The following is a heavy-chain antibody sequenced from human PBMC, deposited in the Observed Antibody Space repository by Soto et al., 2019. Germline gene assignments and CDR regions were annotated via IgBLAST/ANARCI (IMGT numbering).Heavy chain of an antibody. CDR3: ARDGMTTGDT. Sequence: SETLSLTCIVSGVSVRSYTWSWVRQPANKGLEWIGRVFSSVSATYNPSLKSRVSISMDTPETRISLKLDSVTAADAGVYFCARDGMTTGDTWGPGTLVTVSS. V-gene: IGHV4-4*07. D-gene: IGHD2-21*02. CDR1: GVSVRSYT. J-gene: IGHJ4*02. CDR2: VFSSVSA.